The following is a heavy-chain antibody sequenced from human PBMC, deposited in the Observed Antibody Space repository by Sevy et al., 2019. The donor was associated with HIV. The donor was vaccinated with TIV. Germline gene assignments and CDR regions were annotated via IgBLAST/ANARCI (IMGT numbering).Heavy chain of an antibody. Sequence: SETLSLTCAVYGGSFSGYYWNWIRQPPGKGLEWIGEINHSGSTNYNPSLKSRVTISVDTSKNQFSLKLSSVTAAHTAVYYCARYRVAGNFDYWGQGTLVTVSS. V-gene: IGHV4-34*01. J-gene: IGHJ4*02. D-gene: IGHD6-19*01. CDR3: ARYRVAGNFDY. CDR1: GGSFSGYY. CDR2: INHSGST.